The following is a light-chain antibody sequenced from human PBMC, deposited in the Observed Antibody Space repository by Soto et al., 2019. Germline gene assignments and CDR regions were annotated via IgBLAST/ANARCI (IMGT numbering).Light chain of an antibody. CDR2: AAS. Sequence: DIQMTQSPYSLSASVGDRFTVTCRASQNIYMYLSWYQQKPGRAPKLLIYAASTLQSGVPSRFSGSGSGTHFSLTISGLQPEDFATYFCQQSYNSPPLTFGAGAKVDIK. V-gene: IGKV1-39*01. J-gene: IGKJ4*01. CDR1: QNIYMY. CDR3: QQSYNSPPLT.